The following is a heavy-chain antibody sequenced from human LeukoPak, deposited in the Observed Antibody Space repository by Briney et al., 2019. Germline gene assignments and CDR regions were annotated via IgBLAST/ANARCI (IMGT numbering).Heavy chain of an antibody. CDR3: ARDLMVRGPMDV. D-gene: IGHD3-10*01. CDR1: GYTFTGYY. J-gene: IGHJ6*03. Sequence: GASVKVSCKASGYTFTGYYIHWVRQAPGQGLEWMGWIKPSSGGTNYAQNFQGRVTMTRDTSINTAYMEPSRLRSDDTAVYYCARDLMVRGPMDVWGKGTTVTVSS. V-gene: IGHV1-2*02. CDR2: IKPSSGGT.